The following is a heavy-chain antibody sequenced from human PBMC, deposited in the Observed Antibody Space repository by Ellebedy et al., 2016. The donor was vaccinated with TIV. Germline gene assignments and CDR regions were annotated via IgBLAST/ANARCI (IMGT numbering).Heavy chain of an antibody. CDR3: VKGAYPVPTVMAV. CDR1: GFSASA. J-gene: IGHJ6*02. CDR2: IRSDKSAI. D-gene: IGHD4/OR15-4a*01. Sequence: GESLKISCAASGFSASAMHWVRQAPGKRLEWVAFIRSDKSAIYYADSAWGRFTISRDDSKNTLYLQMNSLRIEDTAVYYCVKGAYPVPTVMAVWGQGTKVTVSS. V-gene: IGHV3-30*02.